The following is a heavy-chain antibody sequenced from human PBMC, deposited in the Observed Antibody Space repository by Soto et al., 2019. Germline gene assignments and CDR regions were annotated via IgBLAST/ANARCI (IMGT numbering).Heavy chain of an antibody. D-gene: IGHD3-9*01. V-gene: IGHV1-18*01. CDR3: ARDKNYDILTGYSLLSHYGMDV. J-gene: IGHJ6*02. Sequence: QVQLVQSGAEVKKPGASVKVSCKASGYTFTSYGISWVRQAPGQGLEWMGWISAYNGNTNYAQKLQGRVTMTTDTSTSTAYMELRSMSSDDTAVYYCARDKNYDILTGYSLLSHYGMDVWGPGTTVTVSS. CDR1: GYTFTSYG. CDR2: ISAYNGNT.